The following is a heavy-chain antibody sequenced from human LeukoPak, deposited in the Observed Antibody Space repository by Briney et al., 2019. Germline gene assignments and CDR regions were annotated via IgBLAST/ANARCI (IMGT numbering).Heavy chain of an antibody. CDR3: ARDTSGYYGRYEH. Sequence: PSETLSLTCDVSGASIRNKFWSWLRHPPGKALEWIGYISYSGTTNYNPSLQSRVTISVDTSKNQLSLKLTSMTAADTAVYYCARDTSGYYGRYEHWGQGTLVTVSS. CDR2: ISYSGTT. CDR1: GASIRNKF. D-gene: IGHD3-3*01. V-gene: IGHV4-59*01. J-gene: IGHJ4*02.